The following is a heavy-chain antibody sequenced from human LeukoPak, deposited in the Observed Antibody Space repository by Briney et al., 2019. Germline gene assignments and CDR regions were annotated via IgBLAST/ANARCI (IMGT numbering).Heavy chain of an antibody. V-gene: IGHV3-21*01. CDR1: GFTFSSYS. Sequence: GGSLRLSCAASGFTFSSYSMNWVRQAPGKGLEWVSSISSSSSYIYYADSVKGRFTISRDNAKNSLYLQMNSLRAEDTAVYYSARDHSSWYDHNWFDPWGQGTLVTVSS. D-gene: IGHD6-13*01. CDR3: ARDHSSWYDHNWFDP. CDR2: ISSSSSYI. J-gene: IGHJ5*02.